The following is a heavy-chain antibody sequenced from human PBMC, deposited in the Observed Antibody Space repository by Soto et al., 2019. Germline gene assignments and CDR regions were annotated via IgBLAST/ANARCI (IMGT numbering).Heavy chain of an antibody. CDR1: GFTFDEYA. J-gene: IGHJ3*01. V-gene: IGHV3-9*01. CDR3: AKGRNSGYFYDTFDV. CDR2: ISWNSATI. D-gene: IGHD3-22*01. Sequence: VQLVESGGGLVQPGTSLRLSCTASGFTFDEYALHWVRQIPGKGLEWVSCISWNSATIEFSDSVKGRFSISRDNAKNSLYLHMNSLRDEDTAVYFCAKGRNSGYFYDTFDVWGQGTMVTVS.